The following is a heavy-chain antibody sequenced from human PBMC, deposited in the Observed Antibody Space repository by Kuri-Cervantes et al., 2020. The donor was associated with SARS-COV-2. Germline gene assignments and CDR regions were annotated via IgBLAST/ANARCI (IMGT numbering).Heavy chain of an antibody. CDR3: AREGGRYNWNFRVFG. Sequence: SVKVSFKASGVTFSIFEMSWVRLAPGQGLEWMGRIIGMTGTVHYAQNFKDRVTITADASTSTAYTELSSLRSEDTAVYYCAREGGRYNWNFRVFGWGQGTVVTVSS. J-gene: IGHJ4*02. CDR1: GVTFSIFE. D-gene: IGHD1-7*01. CDR2: IIGMTGTV. V-gene: IGHV1-69*11.